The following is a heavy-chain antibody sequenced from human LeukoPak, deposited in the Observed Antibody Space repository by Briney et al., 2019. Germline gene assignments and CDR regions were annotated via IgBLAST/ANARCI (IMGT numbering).Heavy chain of an antibody. D-gene: IGHD3-16*01. V-gene: IGHV1-18*04. CDR3: ARSPYDYVWGSFDY. Sequence: EASVKVSCKASGYTFTGYYMHWVRQAPGQGLEWMGWISAYNGNTNYAQKLQGRVTMTTDTSTSTAYMELRSLRSDDTAVYYCARSPYDYVWGSFDYWGQGTLVTVSS. CDR2: ISAYNGNT. CDR1: GYTFTGYY. J-gene: IGHJ4*02.